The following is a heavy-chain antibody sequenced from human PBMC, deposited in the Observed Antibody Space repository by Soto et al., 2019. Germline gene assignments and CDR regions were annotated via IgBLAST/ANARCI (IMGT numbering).Heavy chain of an antibody. CDR2: IIPLFGTA. D-gene: IGHD5-12*01. Sequence: SVKVSCKASGGTFSNYAINWVRQAPGQGLEWMGGIIPLFGTANYAQKFQGRVTITADESTSTAYSDLSSLRSEDTAVYYCARPVEMATISRSYLFYWGQGTLVTVSS. J-gene: IGHJ4*02. CDR3: ARPVEMATISRSYLFY. V-gene: IGHV1-69*13. CDR1: GGTFSNYA.